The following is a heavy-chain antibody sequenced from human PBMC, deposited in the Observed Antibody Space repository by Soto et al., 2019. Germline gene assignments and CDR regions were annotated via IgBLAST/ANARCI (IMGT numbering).Heavy chain of an antibody. CDR1: GGSISSGGYY. V-gene: IGHV4-31*03. CDR3: ARVGGINWFDP. CDR2: IYYSGST. Sequence: QVQLQESGPGLVKPSQTLSLTCTVSGGSISSGGYYWSWIRQHPGKGLEWIGYIYYSGSTYYNPSLKSRVTISVDTSKTQFSLKLSSVPAADTAGYYCARVGGINWFDPWGQGTLVTVSS. D-gene: IGHD3-16*01. J-gene: IGHJ5*02.